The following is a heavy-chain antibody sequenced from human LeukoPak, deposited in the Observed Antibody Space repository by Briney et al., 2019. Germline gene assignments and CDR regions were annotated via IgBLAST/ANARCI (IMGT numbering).Heavy chain of an antibody. J-gene: IGHJ4*02. D-gene: IGHD4-17*01. CDR3: ARDPPKHDYGDYNVDY. CDR2: IFHSGTT. CDR1: GYSISGGYY. V-gene: IGHV4-38-2*02. Sequence: TSETLSLTCAVSGYSISGGYYWGWIRQPPGKGLEWIGNIFHSGTTYYNPSLKSRVTISVDTSKNQFSLKLTSATAADTAVYYCARDPPKHDYGDYNVDYWGQGTLVTVSS.